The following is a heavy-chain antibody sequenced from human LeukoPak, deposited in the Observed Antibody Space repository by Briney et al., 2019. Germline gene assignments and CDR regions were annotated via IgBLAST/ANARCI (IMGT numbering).Heavy chain of an antibody. CDR1: GYTFTSYD. CDR3: ASSLGSYDAFDI. J-gene: IGHJ3*02. CDR2: MNPNSGNT. D-gene: IGHD7-27*01. Sequence: ASVMVSCKASGYTFTSYDINWVRQATGQGLEWMGWMNPNSGNTGYAQKFQGRVTITRNTSISTAYMELSSLRSEDTAVHYCASSLGSYDAFDIWGQGTMVTVSS. V-gene: IGHV1-8*03.